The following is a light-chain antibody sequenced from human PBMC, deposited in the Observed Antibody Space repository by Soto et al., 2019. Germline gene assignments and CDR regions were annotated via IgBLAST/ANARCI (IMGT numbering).Light chain of an antibody. CDR1: QSLLHSNGYNY. V-gene: IGKV2-28*01. Sequence: DIVMTQSPLSLPVTPGEPASISCRSSQSLLHSNGYNYLDWYLQKPGQSPQLLIYLGSNRASGGAERFSGSGSGTDFTLKISRVEAEDVGVYYCMQALQTPPFTFGPGTKVDIK. CDR3: MQALQTPPFT. J-gene: IGKJ3*01. CDR2: LGS.